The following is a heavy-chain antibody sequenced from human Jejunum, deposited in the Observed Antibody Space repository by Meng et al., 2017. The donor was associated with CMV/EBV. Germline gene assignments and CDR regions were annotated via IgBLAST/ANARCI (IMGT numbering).Heavy chain of an antibody. Sequence: EVQLVESGGGLVKPGGSLSLSCAASGFTFSGYSMNWVRQAPGKGLEWVSSISSSSSYIYYADSVKGRFTISRDNAKNSLYLQMNSLRAEDTAVYYCARDYDSSGINDYWGQGTLVTVSS. CDR3: ARDYDSSGINDY. V-gene: IGHV3-21*01. CDR2: ISSSSSYI. D-gene: IGHD3-22*01. CDR1: GFTFSGYS. J-gene: IGHJ4*02.